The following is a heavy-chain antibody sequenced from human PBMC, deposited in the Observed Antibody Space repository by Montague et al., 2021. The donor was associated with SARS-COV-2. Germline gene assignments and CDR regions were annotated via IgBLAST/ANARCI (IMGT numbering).Heavy chain of an antibody. CDR3: AHLIRYYDIFTGIPFDY. CDR1: GFSLSTPNVG. CDR2: IYSNDEK. V-gene: IGHV2-5*01. Sequence: PALVKPTQTLTLTCTFSGFSLSTPNVGVGWIRQPPGKALEWVAVIYSNDEKRYSPSLGNRLTITKDTAKNQVVLSLTYVDPVDTATYYCAHLIRYYDIFTGIPFDYWGQGSQVTVSS. D-gene: IGHD3-9*01. J-gene: IGHJ4*02.